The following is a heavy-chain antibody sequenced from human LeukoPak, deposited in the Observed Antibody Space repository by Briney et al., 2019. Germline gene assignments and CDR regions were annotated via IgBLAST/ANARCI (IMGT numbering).Heavy chain of an antibody. V-gene: IGHV4-4*02. J-gene: IGHJ3*02. CDR3: ARGGAPTTVTKEAGAFDI. CDR2: ISHSGAT. CDR1: GDPITSANW. D-gene: IGHD4-17*01. Sequence: PSETLSLTCAVSGDPITSANWWSWVRQSPGKGLEWIGEISHSGATNHNPSLKSRVTISVDRSKNQFSLKLSSVTAADTAVYYCARGGAPTTVTKEAGAFDIWGQGTMVTVSS.